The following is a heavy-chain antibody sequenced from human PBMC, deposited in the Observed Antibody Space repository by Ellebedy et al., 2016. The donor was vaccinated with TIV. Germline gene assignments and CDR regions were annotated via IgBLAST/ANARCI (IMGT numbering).Heavy chain of an antibody. CDR2: ITADGDRA. J-gene: IGHJ6*02. CDR3: ARGGDPGYFYGMDV. CDR1: GFTFGHNW. Sequence: GGSLRLSCAASGFTFGHNWMHWVRQAPGKGLMWVSRITADGDRANYADSVEGRFTISRDNAKNSLHLQMNSLRAGDTAVYYCARGGDPGYFYGMDVWGQGTTVTVSS. V-gene: IGHV3-74*01. D-gene: IGHD4-17*01.